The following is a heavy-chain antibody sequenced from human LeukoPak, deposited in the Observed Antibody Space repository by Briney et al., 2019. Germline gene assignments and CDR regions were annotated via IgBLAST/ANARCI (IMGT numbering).Heavy chain of an antibody. CDR3: ARADFWSGYRMDHFDY. D-gene: IGHD3-3*01. CDR1: GFTFSSYW. CDR2: IKQDGSEK. J-gene: IGHJ4*02. Sequence: GGSLRLSCAASGFTFSSYWMGWVRQAPGKGLEGVANIKQDGSEKYYVDSVKGRFTISRDNAKNSLYLQMNSLRAEDTAVYYCARADFWSGYRMDHFDYWGQGTLVTVSS. V-gene: IGHV3-7*01.